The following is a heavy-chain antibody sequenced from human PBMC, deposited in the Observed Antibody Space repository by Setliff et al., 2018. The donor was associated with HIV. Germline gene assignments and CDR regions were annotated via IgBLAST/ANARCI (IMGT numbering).Heavy chain of an antibody. CDR3: AAGIAVAGTDYYYYGMDV. V-gene: IGHV4-59*10. CDR2: IYTSGST. Sequence: PSETLSLTCAVYGGSFSGYYWSWIRQPAGKGLEWIGRIYTSGSTNYNPSLKSRVTISVDTSKNQFSLKLSSVTAADTAVYYCAAGIAVAGTDYYYYGMDVWGQGTAVTVSS. D-gene: IGHD6-19*01. CDR1: GGSFSGYY. J-gene: IGHJ6*02.